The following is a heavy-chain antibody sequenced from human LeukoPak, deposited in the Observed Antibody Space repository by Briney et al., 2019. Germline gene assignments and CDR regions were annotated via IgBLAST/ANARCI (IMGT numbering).Heavy chain of an antibody. CDR3: ARATLGWFDP. CDR1: AFIFSGHW. V-gene: IGHV3-7*01. CDR2: IDQDGSDK. Sequence: GGSLRLSREGSAFIFSGHWMNWVRQTPGKGLEWVASIDQDGSDKFSVDSVKGRFTISRDNARNSMYLQLNSLRVEDTAVYYCARATLGWFDPWGQGTLVTVSA. J-gene: IGHJ5*02. D-gene: IGHD7-27*01.